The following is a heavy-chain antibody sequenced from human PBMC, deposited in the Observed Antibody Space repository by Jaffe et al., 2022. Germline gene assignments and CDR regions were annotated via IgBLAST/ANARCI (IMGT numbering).Heavy chain of an antibody. V-gene: IGHV3-49*04. D-gene: IGHD6-19*01. CDR3: TRDRSSGWSGSAPDQYYFDY. J-gene: IGHJ4*02. Sequence: EVQLVESGGGLVQPGRSLRLSCTASGFTFGDYAMSWVRQAPGKGLEWVGFIRSKAYGGTTEYAASVKGRFTISRDDSKSIAYLQMNSLKTEDTAVYYCTRDRSSGWSGSAPDQYYFDYWGQGTLVTVSS. CDR2: IRSKAYGGTT. CDR1: GFTFGDYA.